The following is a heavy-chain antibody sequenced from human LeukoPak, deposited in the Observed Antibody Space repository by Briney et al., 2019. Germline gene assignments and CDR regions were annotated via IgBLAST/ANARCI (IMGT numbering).Heavy chain of an antibody. V-gene: IGHV3-7*01. CDR1: GFTFSSYW. Sequence: PGGSLRLSCAASGFTFSSYWMSWVRQAPGKGLEWVANIKQDGSEKYYVDSVKGRFTISRDNAKNSLYLQTNSLRAEDTAVYYCARVSGRNCFDYWGQGTLVTVSS. D-gene: IGHD3-10*01. J-gene: IGHJ4*02. CDR3: ARVSGRNCFDY. CDR2: IKQDGSEK.